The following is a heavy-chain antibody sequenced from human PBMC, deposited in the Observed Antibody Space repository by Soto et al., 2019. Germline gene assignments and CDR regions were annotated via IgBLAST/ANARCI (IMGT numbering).Heavy chain of an antibody. CDR2: IYHSGTT. D-gene: IGHD3-22*01. J-gene: IGHJ4*02. CDR1: GVSISSGGYS. Sequence: SETLSLTCAVSGVSISSGGYSWSWIRQPPGKGLEWIGYIYHSGTTYYNPSLKSRVAISVDRSKNQFSLKLSSVTAADTAVYYCARLYDSSGFSYYFDYWGQGTLVTVS. CDR3: ARLYDSSGFSYYFDY. V-gene: IGHV4-30-2*01.